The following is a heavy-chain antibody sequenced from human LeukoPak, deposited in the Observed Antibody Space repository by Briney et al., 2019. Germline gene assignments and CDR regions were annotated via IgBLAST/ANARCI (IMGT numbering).Heavy chain of an antibody. CDR2: IYPNTGGT. D-gene: IGHD4-11*01. V-gene: IGHV1-2*06. Sequence: ASVKVSCKASGYTFSDYYMHWVRLAPGQGLEWMGRIYPNTGGTKSAQKFQGSVTMTSDTSISTAYMEMTSLTSDDTAVYYCAAFSTYWQLTYWGQGTLVTVSS. CDR3: AAFSTYWQLTY. J-gene: IGHJ4*02. CDR1: GYTFSDYY.